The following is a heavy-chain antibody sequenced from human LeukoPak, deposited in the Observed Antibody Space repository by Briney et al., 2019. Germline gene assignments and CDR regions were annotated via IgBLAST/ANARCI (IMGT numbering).Heavy chain of an antibody. V-gene: IGHV3-11*04. J-gene: IGHJ6*03. Sequence: GGSLRLSCAASGFTFSDYYMTWIRQAPGEGLESVSYIGGGGTTTFYADSVKGRFTISRDNAKNSLYLQMNSLRAEDTAVYYCARGGCSGGRCHAYYDYMDIWGKGTTVTVSS. CDR1: GFTFSDYY. D-gene: IGHD2-15*01. CDR2: IGGGGTTT. CDR3: ARGGCSGGRCHAYYDYMDI.